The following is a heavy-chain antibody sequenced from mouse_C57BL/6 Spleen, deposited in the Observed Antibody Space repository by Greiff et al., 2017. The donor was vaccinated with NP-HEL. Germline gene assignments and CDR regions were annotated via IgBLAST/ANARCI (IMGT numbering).Heavy chain of an antibody. D-gene: IGHD1-1*01. J-gene: IGHJ3*01. CDR3: TFITTVEETFAY. CDR1: GFNIKDDY. V-gene: IGHV14-4*01. CDR2: IDPENGDT. Sequence: VQLQQSGAELVRPGASVKLSCTASGFNIKDDYMHWVKQRPEQGLEWIGWIDPENGDTEYASKFQGKATITADTSSNTAYLQLSSLTSEDTAVYYCTFITTVEETFAYWGQGTLVTVSA.